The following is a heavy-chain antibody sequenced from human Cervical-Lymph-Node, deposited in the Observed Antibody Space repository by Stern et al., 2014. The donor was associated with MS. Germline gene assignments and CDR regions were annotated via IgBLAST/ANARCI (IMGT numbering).Heavy chain of an antibody. CDR1: GGTFSNYA. D-gene: IGHD3-3*01. V-gene: IGHV1-69*12. Sequence: QVQLVQSGAEVKKPGSSVKVSCKTSGGTFSNYAFNWVRQAPGQGIEWMGGIIPMFDTADYAENFQGRVTISADDSTNTTYMDLTGLRSEDTAVYYCARGSAYCDFWTTSYGHFEFWGQGTLVTVSS. CDR2: IIPMFDTA. J-gene: IGHJ4*02. CDR3: ARGSAYCDFWTTSYGHFEF.